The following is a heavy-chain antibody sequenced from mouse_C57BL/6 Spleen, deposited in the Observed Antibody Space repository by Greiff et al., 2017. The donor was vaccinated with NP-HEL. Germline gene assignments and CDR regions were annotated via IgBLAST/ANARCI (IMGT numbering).Heavy chain of an antibody. Sequence: EVQLQQSGPELVKPGASVKISCKASGYTFTDYYMNWVKQSHGKSLEWIGDINPNNGGTSYNQKFKGKATLTVDKSSSTAYMELRSLTSEDSAVYYCEFITTVVANFRAYWGQGTLVTVSA. CDR2: INPNNGGT. V-gene: IGHV1-26*01. D-gene: IGHD1-1*01. CDR1: GYTFTDYY. J-gene: IGHJ3*01. CDR3: EFITTVVANFRAY.